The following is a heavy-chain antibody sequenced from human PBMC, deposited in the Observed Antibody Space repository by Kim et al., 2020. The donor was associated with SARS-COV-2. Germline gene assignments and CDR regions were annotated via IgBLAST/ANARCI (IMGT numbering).Heavy chain of an antibody. V-gene: IGHV3-23*01. D-gene: IGHD1-26*01. Sequence: YAVAVKGRFTISRDNSGSTVYLQMNGLRAEDTAVYYCRKGGGARHALDFWGQGTLVTVSS. J-gene: IGHJ4*02. CDR3: RKGGGARHALDF.